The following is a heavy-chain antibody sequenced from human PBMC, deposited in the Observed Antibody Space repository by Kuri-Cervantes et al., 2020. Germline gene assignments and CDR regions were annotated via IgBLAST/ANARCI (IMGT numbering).Heavy chain of an antibody. Sequence: SQTLSLTCAVYGGSFSGYCWSWIRQPPGKGLEWIGEINHSGSTNYNPSLKSRVTISVDTSKNQFSLKLSSVTAADTAVYYCARSLGGASYYAYWGQGTLVTVSS. CDR1: GGSFSGYC. CDR2: INHSGST. V-gene: IGHV4-34*01. CDR3: ARSLGGASYYAY. D-gene: IGHD3-10*01. J-gene: IGHJ4*02.